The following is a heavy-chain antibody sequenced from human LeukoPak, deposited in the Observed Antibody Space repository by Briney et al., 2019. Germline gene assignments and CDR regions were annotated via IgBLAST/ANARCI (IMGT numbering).Heavy chain of an antibody. CDR2: IYHSGST. CDR1: GYSISSGYY. V-gene: IGHV4-38-2*02. J-gene: IGHJ5*02. CDR3: ARSKVWGVISKDWFDP. D-gene: IGHD3-10*01. Sequence: SETLSLTCTVSGYSISSGYYWGWIRQPPGKGLEWIGSIYHSGSTYYNPSLKSRVTISVDTSKNQFSLKLSSVTAADTAVYYCARSKVWGVISKDWFDPWGQGTLVPVSS.